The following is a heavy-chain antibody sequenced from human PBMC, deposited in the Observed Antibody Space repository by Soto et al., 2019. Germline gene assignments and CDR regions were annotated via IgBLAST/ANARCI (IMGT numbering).Heavy chain of an antibody. CDR3: ARDSRINSAIYYYYVMDV. CDR2: INPSGGST. J-gene: IGHJ6*02. D-gene: IGHD2-15*01. CDR1: GYTFTSYY. Sequence: ASVKVSCQASGYTFTSYYLHWVRQAPGQGLEWMGIINPSGGSTSYAQKFQGRVTMTRDTSTSTVYMELSSLRSEGTAVYYCARDSRINSAIYYYYVMDVWGQGTTVTVSS. V-gene: IGHV1-46*01.